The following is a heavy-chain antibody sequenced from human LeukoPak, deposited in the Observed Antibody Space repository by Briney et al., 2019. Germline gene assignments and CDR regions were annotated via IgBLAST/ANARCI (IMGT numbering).Heavy chain of an antibody. CDR3: ASDFDCGGDCYAFDI. V-gene: IGHV1-69*13. CDR2: IIPIFGTA. CDR1: GGTFSSYA. Sequence: GASVKVSCKASGGTFSSYAISWVRQAPGQGLEWMGGIIPIFGTANYAQKFQGRVTITADESTSTAYMELSSLRSEDTAVYYCASDFDCGGDCYAFDIWGQGTMVTVSS. J-gene: IGHJ3*02. D-gene: IGHD2-21*02.